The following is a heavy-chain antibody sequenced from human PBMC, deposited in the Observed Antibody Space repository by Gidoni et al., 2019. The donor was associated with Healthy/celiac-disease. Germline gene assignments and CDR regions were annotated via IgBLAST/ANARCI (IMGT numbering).Heavy chain of an antibody. CDR1: GFTFSSYG. D-gene: IGHD3-3*01. CDR2: IWYDGSNK. CDR3: AREYYDFWSGYYNGASNYYGMDV. V-gene: IGHV3-33*01. J-gene: IGHJ6*02. Sequence: QVQLVESGGGVVQPGRSLRLSCAASGFTFSSYGMHWVRQAPGKGLEWVAVIWYDGSNKYYADSVKGRFTISRDNSKNTLYLQMNSLRAEDTAVYYCAREYYDFWSGYYNGASNYYGMDVWGQGTTVTVSS.